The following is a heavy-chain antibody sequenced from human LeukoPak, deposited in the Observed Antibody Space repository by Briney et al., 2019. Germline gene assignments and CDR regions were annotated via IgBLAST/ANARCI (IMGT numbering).Heavy chain of an antibody. D-gene: IGHD5-18*01. CDR3: WADGYTSASY. CDR2: VSPNSGGT. V-gene: IGHV1-2*02. Sequence: ASVKVSCKASGYYFTMYYMHWVRQAPGQGLEWMGWVSPNSGGTNYAQKFQGRVTMTRDTAISTAYMELSSLRSDDTAVYYCWADGYTSASYWGQGTLVTVSS. J-gene: IGHJ4*02. CDR1: GYYFTMYY.